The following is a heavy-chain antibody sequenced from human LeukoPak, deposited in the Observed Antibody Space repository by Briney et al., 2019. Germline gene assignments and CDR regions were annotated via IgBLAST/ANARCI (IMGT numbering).Heavy chain of an antibody. V-gene: IGHV3-30*18. CDR1: GFTFSYHW. J-gene: IGHJ6*02. Sequence: PGGSLRLSCAAYGFTFSYHWMTWVRQAPGKGLEWVAVISYDGSNKYYADSVKGRFTISRDNSKNTLYLQMNSLRAEDTAVYYCAKDFGSGNYYYYGMDVWGQGTTVTVSS. CDR2: ISYDGSNK. CDR3: AKDFGSGNYYYYGMDV. D-gene: IGHD3-10*01.